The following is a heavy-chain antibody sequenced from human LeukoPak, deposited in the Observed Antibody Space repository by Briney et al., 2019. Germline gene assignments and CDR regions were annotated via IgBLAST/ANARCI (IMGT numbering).Heavy chain of an antibody. CDR1: GFSIRRYD. V-gene: IGHV3-30*14. CDR2: ISNDGRKE. Sequence: GRSLRLSCAASGFSIRRYDMHWVRQAQGKGLEWEAAISNDGRKEIYTDSVKGRFTISRDNSKNTLYLQMNSLRAEDTAVYYCAKNDWNDVYYYYYMHVWGKGTTVTVSS. CDR3: AKNDWNDVYYYYYMHV. J-gene: IGHJ6*03. D-gene: IGHD1-1*01.